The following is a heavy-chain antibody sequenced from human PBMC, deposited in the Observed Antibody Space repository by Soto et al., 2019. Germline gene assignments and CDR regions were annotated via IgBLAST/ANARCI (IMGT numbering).Heavy chain of an antibody. CDR1: GGSISSGGYY. Sequence: QVQLQESGPGLVKTSQTLSLTCTVSGGSISSGGYYWSWIRQHPGKGLEWIGCIYYSGSTYYNPSLKSRVIISVDTSKNQFSLKLNSVTAADTAVYYCARALPGYYYYGMDVWGQGTTVTVSS. J-gene: IGHJ6*02. CDR3: ARALPGYYYYGMDV. V-gene: IGHV4-31*03. CDR2: IYYSGST.